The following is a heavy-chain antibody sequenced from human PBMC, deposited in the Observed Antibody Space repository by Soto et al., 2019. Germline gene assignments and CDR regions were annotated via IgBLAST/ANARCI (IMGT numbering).Heavy chain of an antibody. D-gene: IGHD2-2*01. Sequence: QVQLVESGGGVVQPGRSLRLSCAASGFTFSTYGMHWVRQAPGKGLEWVAVIWYDGSNKYYADFVKGRFTISRDNSKNTLYLQMNSLRAEDTAVYYCSRGGDIVVVPVDTYYYYGLDVWGQGTTVTVSS. V-gene: IGHV3-33*01. CDR3: SRGGDIVVVPVDTYYYYGLDV. J-gene: IGHJ6*02. CDR1: GFTFSTYG. CDR2: IWYDGSNK.